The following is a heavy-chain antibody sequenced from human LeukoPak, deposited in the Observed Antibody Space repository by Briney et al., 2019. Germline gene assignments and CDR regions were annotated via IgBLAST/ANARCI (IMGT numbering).Heavy chain of an antibody. CDR1: GGSISSSSYY. CDR2: IYYSGST. Sequence: SETLSLTCTVSGGSISSSSYYWGWIRQPPGKGLEWIGSIYYSGSTYYNPSLKSRVTISVDTSKNQFSLKLSSVTAADTAVYYCAGFGYYYDSSGPYFNYWGQGTLVTVSS. CDR3: AGFGYYYDSSGPYFNY. D-gene: IGHD3-22*01. V-gene: IGHV4-39*01. J-gene: IGHJ4*02.